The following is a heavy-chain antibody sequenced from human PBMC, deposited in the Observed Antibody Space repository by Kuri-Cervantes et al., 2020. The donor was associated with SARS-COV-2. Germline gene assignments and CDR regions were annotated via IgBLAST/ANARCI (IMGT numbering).Heavy chain of an antibody. CDR3: ARDDGYDPHYYYYYVMDV. D-gene: IGHD5-12*01. J-gene: IGHJ6*02. V-gene: IGHV1-2*04. CDR2: INPNSGGT. CDR1: GYTFTGYY. Sequence: ASVKVSCKASGYTFTGYYMHWVRQAPGQGLEWMGWINPNSGGTNYAQKFQGWVTMTRDTSISTAYMELRSLRSDDTAVYYCARDDGYDPHYYYYYVMDVWGQGTTVTVSS.